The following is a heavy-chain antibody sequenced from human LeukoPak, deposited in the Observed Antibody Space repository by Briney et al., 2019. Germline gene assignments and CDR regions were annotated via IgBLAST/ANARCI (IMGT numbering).Heavy chain of an antibody. D-gene: IGHD4-17*01. J-gene: IGHJ5*02. CDR2: INHSGST. CDR3: ARVSYNDYGRPNWFDP. CDR1: DGSFSGYY. V-gene: IGHV4-34*01. Sequence: SETLSLTCGVYDGSFSGYYWSWIRQPPGKGLEWIGEINHSGSTNYNPSLKSRVTISVDTSKNQFSLKLSSVTAAATAVYYCARVSYNDYGRPNWFDPWGLGTLVTVSS.